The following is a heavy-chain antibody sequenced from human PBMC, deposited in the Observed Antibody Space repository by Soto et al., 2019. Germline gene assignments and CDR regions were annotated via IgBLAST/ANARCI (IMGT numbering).Heavy chain of an antibody. V-gene: IGHV6-1*01. CDR2: RFYRSKWYY. CDR1: GDGFSSNSAD. J-gene: IGHJ4*01. Sequence: SQTLSLTCFISGDGFSSNSADWNWIRQSQSRGFEWLGRRFYRSKWYYHYEVYVESRITINPETSKNQFSLQLTSVTTEDTDVYYCTREHGSGYSDYWGQGTMVPVSS. CDR3: TREHGSGYSDY. D-gene: IGHD3-22*01.